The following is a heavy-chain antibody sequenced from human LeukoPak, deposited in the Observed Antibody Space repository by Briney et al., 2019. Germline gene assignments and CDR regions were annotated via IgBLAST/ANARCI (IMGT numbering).Heavy chain of an antibody. J-gene: IGHJ4*02. CDR1: GGTFSSYT. D-gene: IGHD2-8*01. V-gene: IGHV1-69*02. CDR3: ARVFPDCTNGVCLDY. CDR2: IIPILGIA. Sequence: VPSVKVSCKASGGTFSSYTISWVRQAPGQGLEWMGRIIPILGIANYAQKFQGRVTITADKSTSTAYMELSSLRSEHAAVYYCARVFPDCTNGVCLDYWGQGTLVTVSS.